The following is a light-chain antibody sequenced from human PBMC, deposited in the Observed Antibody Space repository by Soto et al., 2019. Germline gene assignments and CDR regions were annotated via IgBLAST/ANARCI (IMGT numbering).Light chain of an antibody. V-gene: IGLV2-14*02. J-gene: IGLJ1*01. CDR3: NSYAGSNSFV. CDR2: EGS. Sequence: QSVLTQPASVSGCPGQSITISCTGTSSDVGSYNLVSWYQQHPGKAPKLMIYEGSKRPSGVPDRFSGSKSGNTASLTVSGLQTEDEADYYCNSYAGSNSFVFGTGTKVTVL. CDR1: SSDVGSYNL.